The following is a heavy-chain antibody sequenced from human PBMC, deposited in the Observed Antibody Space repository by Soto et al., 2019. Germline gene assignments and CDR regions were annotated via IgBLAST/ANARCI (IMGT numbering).Heavy chain of an antibody. J-gene: IGHJ6*02. D-gene: IGHD6-13*01. CDR3: ARRQIPPPTRGAANARGGMDV. CDR1: GFTFNNYG. CDR2: IWNDGSNS. Sequence: QVQLVESGGGVVQPGRSLRLSCAASGFTFNNYGMHWVRQAPGKGLEWLAVIWNDGSNSSYANSVKGRFTISRDNSKNKLYLQMSSLRGEDTAVYYCARRQIPPPTRGAANARGGMDVWGQGTTVTVSS. V-gene: IGHV3-33*01.